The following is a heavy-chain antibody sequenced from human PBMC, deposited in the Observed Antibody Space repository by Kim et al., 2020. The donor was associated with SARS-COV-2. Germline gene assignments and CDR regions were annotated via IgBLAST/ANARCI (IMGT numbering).Heavy chain of an antibody. Sequence: GGSLRLSCTTSGFTFTGHARSWVRQAPGKGLEWVSSIDGSDGTTYYVDSVRGRFTISRDDSKNTLYLQMSALRGDDGAVYYCMKGGWGWIWDHWGQGTLV. V-gene: IGHV3-23*01. J-gene: IGHJ4*02. CDR1: GFTFTGHA. CDR2: IDGSDGTT. CDR3: MKGGWGWIWDH. D-gene: IGHD2-21*01.